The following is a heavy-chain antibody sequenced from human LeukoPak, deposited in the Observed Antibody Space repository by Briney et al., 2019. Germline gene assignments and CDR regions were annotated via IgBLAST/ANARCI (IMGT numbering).Heavy chain of an antibody. V-gene: IGHV4-34*01. Sequence: SHSLSLTRAVYVGSLSGYYWSWIRQPAGKGLEGMGEINHSGSTNYNPSLQGRVTISEDTSKNQYSLKRSCVTAAVTAVYYCARDHSGYIIVYWGERTLVTLSS. J-gene: IGHJ4*02. D-gene: IGHD5-12*01. CDR3: ARDHSGYIIVY. CDR2: INHSGST. CDR1: VGSLSGYY.